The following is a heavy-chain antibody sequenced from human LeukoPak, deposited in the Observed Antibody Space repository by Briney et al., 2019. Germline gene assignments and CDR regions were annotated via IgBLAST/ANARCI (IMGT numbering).Heavy chain of an antibody. J-gene: IGHJ4*02. Sequence: SETLSLTCTVSGGSINSYYWSWIRQPAGKGLEWIGRIYSSGSTGYNPSLKSRVTMSVDTSKNQFSLKLRSVTAADTAVYYCARGSSGVTRRYYFDYWGQGALVTVSS. CDR2: IYSSGST. CDR3: ARGSSGVTRRYYFDY. CDR1: GGSINSYY. V-gene: IGHV4-4*07. D-gene: IGHD3-22*01.